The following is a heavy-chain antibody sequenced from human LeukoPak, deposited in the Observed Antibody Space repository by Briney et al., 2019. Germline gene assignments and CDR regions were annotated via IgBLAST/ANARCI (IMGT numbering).Heavy chain of an antibody. V-gene: IGHV3-30-3*01. CDR3: ARDGRQWLRANWFDP. J-gene: IGHJ5*02. CDR1: GFTFSSYA. D-gene: IGHD6-19*01. CDR2: ISYDGSNK. Sequence: GGSLRLSCAASGFTFSSYAMHRVRQAPGKGLEWVAVISYDGSNKYYADSVKGRFTISRDNSKDTLYPQMNSLRAEDTAVYYCARDGRQWLRANWFDPWGQGTLVTVSS.